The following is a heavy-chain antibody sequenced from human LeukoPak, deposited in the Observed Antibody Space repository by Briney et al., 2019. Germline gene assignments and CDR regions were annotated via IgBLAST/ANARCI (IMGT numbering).Heavy chain of an antibody. D-gene: IGHD5-24*01. CDR1: GFTFSSYA. CDR3: ARGPLTGRWPDMGFDY. J-gene: IGHJ4*02. Sequence: GSLRLSCAASGFTFSSYAMHWVRQAPGKGLEWVAAISYDGSNKYYADSVKGRFTISRDNSKNTLYLQMNSLRAEDTAVFYCARGPLTGRWPDMGFDYWGQGTLVTVSS. CDR2: ISYDGSNK. V-gene: IGHV3-30-3*01.